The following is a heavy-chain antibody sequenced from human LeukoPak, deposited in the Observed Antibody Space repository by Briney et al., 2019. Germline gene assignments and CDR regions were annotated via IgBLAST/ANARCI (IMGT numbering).Heavy chain of an antibody. CDR2: INHSGST. Sequence: SETLSLTCAVYGGSFSGYYWSWIRQPPGKGLEWIGEINHSGSTNYNPSLKSRVTISVDTSKNQFSLKLSSVTAADTAVYYCARQPDSYGYNYFDYWGQGTLVTVSS. CDR1: GGSFSGYY. V-gene: IGHV4-34*01. CDR3: ARQPDSYGYNYFDY. D-gene: IGHD5-18*01. J-gene: IGHJ4*02.